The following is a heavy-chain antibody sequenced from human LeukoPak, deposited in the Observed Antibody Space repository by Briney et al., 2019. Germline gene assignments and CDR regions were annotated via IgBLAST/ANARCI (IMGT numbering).Heavy chain of an antibody. CDR1: GFTFSDYY. CDR2: ISSNGRIK. D-gene: IGHD6-13*01. V-gene: IGHV3-11*04. CDR3: ANGIAAAGEDY. Sequence: GGSLRPSCAASGFTFSDYYMTWIRQAPGKGLEWVSYISSNGRIKDYADSVKGRFTISRDKNSLYLQMNSLRVEDTAVYYCANGIAAAGEDYWGQGTLVTVSS. J-gene: IGHJ4*02.